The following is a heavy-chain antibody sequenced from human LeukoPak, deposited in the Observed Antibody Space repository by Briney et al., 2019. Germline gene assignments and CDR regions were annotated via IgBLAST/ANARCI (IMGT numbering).Heavy chain of an antibody. J-gene: IGHJ4*02. CDR1: GFTFDDYA. V-gene: IGHV3-9*01. D-gene: IGHD6-19*01. CDR3: AKVRGTYSSGFFFDS. CDR2: ISWNSGYI. Sequence: GGSLRLSCAASGFTFDDYAMHWVRQPPGKGLEWLSIISWNSGYIGYADSVKGRFTVSRDNAENSVYLQMNSLRPEDTAFYFCAKVRGTYSSGFFFDSWGQGALVTVSS.